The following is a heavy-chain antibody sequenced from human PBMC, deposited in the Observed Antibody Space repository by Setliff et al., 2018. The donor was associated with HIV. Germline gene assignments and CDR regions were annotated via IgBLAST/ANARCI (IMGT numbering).Heavy chain of an antibody. V-gene: IGHV4-4*02. CDR1: GGSISSSNW. CDR3: ARQAWHSGRNGYFVDY. Sequence: PSETLSLTCAVSGGSISSSNWWSWVRQPPGKGLEWIGEVYHSGSTNYNPSLKSRLSISLDTSKNQFSLKLSSVTAADTAVYYCARQAWHSGRNGYFVDYWGQGTLVTVSS. CDR2: VYHSGST. D-gene: IGHD2-15*01. J-gene: IGHJ4*02.